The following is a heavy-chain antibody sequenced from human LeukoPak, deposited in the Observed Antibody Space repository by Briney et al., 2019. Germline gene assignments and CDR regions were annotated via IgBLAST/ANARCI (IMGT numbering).Heavy chain of an antibody. Sequence: SVKVSCKASGGTFSSYAISWVRQAPGQGLEWMGGIIPIFGTANYAQKFQGRVTITADESTSTAYMELSSLRSEDTAVYYCARVAAAGYPFDYWGQGTLVTVS. CDR3: ARVAAAGYPFDY. CDR2: IIPIFGTA. D-gene: IGHD6-13*01. CDR1: GGTFSSYA. J-gene: IGHJ4*02. V-gene: IGHV1-69*01.